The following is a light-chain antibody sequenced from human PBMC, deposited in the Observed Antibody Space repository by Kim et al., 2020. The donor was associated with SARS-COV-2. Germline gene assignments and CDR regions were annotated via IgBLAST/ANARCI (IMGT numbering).Light chain of an antibody. CDR1: SSSIGTNY. Sequence: QSVLTQPPSVSAAPGQSVTISCSGSSSSIGTNYVSWYQQLPGTALQLLIYDNNKRPSGIPDRFSGSKSGTSATLGLTGLQTGDEADYYCGTWDGSLSAVVFGGGTQLTVL. CDR2: DNN. CDR3: GTWDGSLSAVV. J-gene: IGLJ2*01. V-gene: IGLV1-51*01.